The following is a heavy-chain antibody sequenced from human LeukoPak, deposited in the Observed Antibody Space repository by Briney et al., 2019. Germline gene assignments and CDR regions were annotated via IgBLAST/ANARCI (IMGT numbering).Heavy chain of an antibody. V-gene: IGHV4-4*09. Sequence: SETLSLTCTVPGGSISSYCWSWIRQPPGKGLEWIGYIYTSGSTNYNPSLKSRVTISVDTSKNQFSLKLSSVTAADTAVYYCARRGRSPVDGWFDPWGQGTLVTVSS. D-gene: IGHD3-9*01. J-gene: IGHJ5*02. CDR1: GGSISSYC. CDR3: ARRGRSPVDGWFDP. CDR2: IYTSGST.